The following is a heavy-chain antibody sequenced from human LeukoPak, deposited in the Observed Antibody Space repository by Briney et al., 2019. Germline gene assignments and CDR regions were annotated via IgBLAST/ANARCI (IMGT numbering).Heavy chain of an antibody. CDR2: IRYDGSNK. CDR1: GFTFSAYG. J-gene: IGHJ4*02. V-gene: IGHV3-30*02. Sequence: GGPLRLSCAASGFTFSAYGMHWVRQAPGKGLEWVAFIRYDGSNKYYADSVKGRFAISRDNSKTTMYLHMNSLRAEDTALYYCAQGMLFCTSTSCSIYWGQGTLVTVSS. D-gene: IGHD2-2*01. CDR3: AQGMLFCTSTSCSIY.